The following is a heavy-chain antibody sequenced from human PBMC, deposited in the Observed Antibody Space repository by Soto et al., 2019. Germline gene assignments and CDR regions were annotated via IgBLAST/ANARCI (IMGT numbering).Heavy chain of an antibody. D-gene: IGHD3-3*01. CDR1: GGSISSSSYY. CDR3: ASHSTYYDFWSGYHRPESYYYYMDV. CDR2: IYYSGST. J-gene: IGHJ6*03. Sequence: SETLSLTCTVSGGSISSSSYYWGWIRQPPGKGLEWIGSIYYSGSTYYNPSLKSRVTISVDTSKNQFSLKLSSVTAADTAVYYCASHSTYYDFWSGYHRPESYYYYMDVWGKGTTVTVSS. V-gene: IGHV4-39*01.